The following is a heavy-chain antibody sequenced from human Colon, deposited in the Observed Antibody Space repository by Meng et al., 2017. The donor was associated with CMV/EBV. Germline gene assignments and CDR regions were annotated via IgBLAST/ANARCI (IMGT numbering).Heavy chain of an antibody. CDR2: ISAYNGNT. J-gene: IGHJ6*02. CDR1: GFPFTSYS. D-gene: IGHD3-3*01. CDR3: ARDRFLEWLLFPDYYYYGMDV. V-gene: IGHV1-18*04. Sequence: ASVKVSCKASGFPFTSYSFTWVRQAPGQGLEWLGWISAYNGNTNYAQKLQGRVTMTTDTSTSTAYMELRSLRSDDTAVYYCARDRFLEWLLFPDYYYYGMDVWGQGTTVTVSS.